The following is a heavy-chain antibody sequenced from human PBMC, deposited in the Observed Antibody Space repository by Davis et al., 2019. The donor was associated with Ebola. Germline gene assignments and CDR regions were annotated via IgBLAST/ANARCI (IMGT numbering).Heavy chain of an antibody. Sequence: GESLKISCAASGFTFSSYAMSWVRQAPGKGLEWVSAISGSGGSTYYADSVKGRFTISRDNSKNTLYLQINSLKTEDTAVYYCTITTVHVDYWGQGTLVTVSS. CDR3: TITTVHVDY. D-gene: IGHD3-10*01. J-gene: IGHJ4*02. V-gene: IGHV3-23*01. CDR1: GFTFSSYA. CDR2: ISGSGGST.